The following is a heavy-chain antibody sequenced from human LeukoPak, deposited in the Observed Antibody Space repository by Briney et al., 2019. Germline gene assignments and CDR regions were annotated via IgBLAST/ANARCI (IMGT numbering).Heavy chain of an antibody. V-gene: IGHV1-69*01. D-gene: IGHD6-6*01. CDR1: GGTFSSYA. CDR2: IIPIFGTA. CDR3: ASQVAARLHY. J-gene: IGHJ4*02. Sequence: ASVKVSCKASGGTFSSYAISWVRQAPGQGVEWMGGIIPIFGTANYAQKFQGRVTITADESTSTAYMELSSLRSEDTAVYYCASQVAARLHYWGQGTLVTVSS.